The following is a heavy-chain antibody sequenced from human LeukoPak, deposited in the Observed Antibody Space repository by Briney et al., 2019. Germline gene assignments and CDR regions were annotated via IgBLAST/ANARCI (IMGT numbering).Heavy chain of an antibody. D-gene: IGHD6-13*01. J-gene: IGHJ4*02. CDR1: GFTFSSYG. Sequence: GGSLRLSCAASGFTFSSYGMHWVRQAPGKGLEWVAFIRYDGSNKYYADSVKGRFTISRDNSKNTLYLQTNSLRAEDTAVYYCARDIAAAGAFDYWGQGTLVTVSS. V-gene: IGHV3-30*02. CDR3: ARDIAAAGAFDY. CDR2: IRYDGSNK.